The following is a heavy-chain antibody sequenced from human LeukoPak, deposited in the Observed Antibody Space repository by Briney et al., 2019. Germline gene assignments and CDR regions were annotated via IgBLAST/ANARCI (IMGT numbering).Heavy chain of an antibody. V-gene: IGHV3-23*01. CDR2: INSGGSA. D-gene: IGHD4-23*01. Sequence: GGSLRLSCAASGFNFSSFTMTWVRQAPGKGLEYVSGINSGGSAYYADSVKGRFTISRDNSKNTLYLQMNSLRAEDTAVYYCAKKNGGNYPFDNWGQGTLVTVSS. CDR1: GFNFSSFT. CDR3: AKKNGGNYPFDN. J-gene: IGHJ4*02.